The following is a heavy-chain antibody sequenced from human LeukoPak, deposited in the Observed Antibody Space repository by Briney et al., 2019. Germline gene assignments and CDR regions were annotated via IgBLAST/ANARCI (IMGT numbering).Heavy chain of an antibody. V-gene: IGHV4-59*01. J-gene: IGHJ1*01. Sequence: SETLSLTCTVSGASISSYYWSWIRQPPGKGLEWIGDIYYSGSIKYNPSLKSRVTMSVDTSKNQFSLKLSSVTAADTAVYYCASSSSWYSEYFRHWGQGTLVTVSS. CDR3: ASSSSWYSEYFRH. CDR2: IYYSGSI. D-gene: IGHD6-13*01. CDR1: GASISSYY.